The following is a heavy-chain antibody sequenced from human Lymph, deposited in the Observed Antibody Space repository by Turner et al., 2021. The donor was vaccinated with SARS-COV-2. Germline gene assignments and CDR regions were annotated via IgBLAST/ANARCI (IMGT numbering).Heavy chain of an antibody. J-gene: IGHJ3*02. CDR3: ARDNPHDAFDI. CDR1: GFNVSSNY. CDR2: IYSGGST. Sequence: VQLVETGGGLILPGGFLSLSCAASGFNVSSNYMSWVRQAPGKGLEWVSVIYSGGSTFYADSVRGRFTISRDNSKNTLYLQMNSLRAEDTAVYYCARDNPHDAFDIWGQGTMVTVSS. V-gene: IGHV3-53*02.